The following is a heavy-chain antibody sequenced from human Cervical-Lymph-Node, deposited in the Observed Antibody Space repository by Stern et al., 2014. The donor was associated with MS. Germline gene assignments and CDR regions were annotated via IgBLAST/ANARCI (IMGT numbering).Heavy chain of an antibody. D-gene: IGHD2-21*01. CDR3: VRAREGYYFDY. Sequence: ESGPALVKPTQTLTLTCTFSGLSLSTTGMCLSWIRQPPGKALEWLALLDGDGDKYYSTALKTRLTISKDTSKNQVVLTMTNMAPLDTATYFCVRAREGYYFDYWGQGIPVTVSS. V-gene: IGHV2-70*01. CDR1: GLSLSTTGMC. CDR2: LDGDGDK. J-gene: IGHJ4*02.